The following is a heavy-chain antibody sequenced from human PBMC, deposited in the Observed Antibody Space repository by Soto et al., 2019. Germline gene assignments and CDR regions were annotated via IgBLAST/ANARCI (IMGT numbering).Heavy chain of an antibody. CDR2: INAGNGNT. D-gene: IGHD1-26*01. J-gene: IGHJ4*02. CDR3: GRALPRSDN. V-gene: IGHV1-3*01. Sequence: QVQLVQSGAEVKKPGASVKVSCKASGYTFTSYAMHWVRQAPGQRLEWMGWINAGNGNTKYSQKFQGRVTITRDTSAITAYMELRSTRSEETGVCFSGRALPRSDNRGQGTLVTVSS. CDR1: GYTFTSYA.